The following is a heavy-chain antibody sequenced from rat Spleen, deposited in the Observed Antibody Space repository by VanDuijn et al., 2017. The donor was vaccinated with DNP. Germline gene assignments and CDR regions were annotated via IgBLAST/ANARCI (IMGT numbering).Heavy chain of an antibody. CDR2: IDADGGHT. J-gene: IGHJ4*01. CDR3: AKDLQWYAMDA. Sequence: EVQLVETGGGLVPPGRSLKLSCVASGFTFSSYWMFWVRQAPGKGLEWVASIDADGGHTVYPDSVKGRFTIFRDNAENTVYLQMNSLRSEETATYYCAKDLQWYAMDAWGQGTSVTVSS. D-gene: IGHD1-1*01. V-gene: IGHV5-58*01. CDR1: GFTFSSYW.